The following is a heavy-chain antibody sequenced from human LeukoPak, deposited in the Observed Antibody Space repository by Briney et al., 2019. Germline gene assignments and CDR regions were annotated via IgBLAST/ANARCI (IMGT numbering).Heavy chain of an antibody. CDR3: AKVGYCGSTSCYHWVEYYYGMDV. Sequence: PGGSLRLSCAASGFTFSSYAMSWVRQAPGKGLEWVSAISGSGGSTYYADSVKGRFTISRDNSKNTLYLQMNSLRAEDTAVYYCAKVGYCGSTSCYHWVEYYYGMDVWGQGTTVTVSS. V-gene: IGHV3-23*01. J-gene: IGHJ6*02. D-gene: IGHD2-2*01. CDR1: GFTFSSYA. CDR2: ISGSGGST.